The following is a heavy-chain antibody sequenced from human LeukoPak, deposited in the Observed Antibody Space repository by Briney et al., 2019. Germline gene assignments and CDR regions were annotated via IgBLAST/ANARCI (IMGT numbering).Heavy chain of an antibody. V-gene: IGHV4-38-2*02. D-gene: IGHD2-15*01. CDR3: ATYLLGTVPFDY. J-gene: IGHJ4*02. Sequence: PSETLSLTCIVSGYCISSGYYWGWIRQPPGKGLAWIGSIYYSGSTYYNTSLKSRVTISVDTSKNQFSLKLSSVTAADTAVYYCATYLLGTVPFDYWGQGTLVTVSS. CDR1: GYCISSGYY. CDR2: IYYSGST.